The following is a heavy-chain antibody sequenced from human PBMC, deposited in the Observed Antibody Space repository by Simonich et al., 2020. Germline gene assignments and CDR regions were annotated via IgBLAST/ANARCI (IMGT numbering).Heavy chain of an antibody. CDR2: ISSRSSYI. V-gene: IGHV3-21*01. CDR3: ARARGDSSSWYFDY. D-gene: IGHD6-13*01. CDR1: GFTFSSYS. J-gene: IGHJ4*02. Sequence: EVQLVESGGGLVKPGGSLRLSCAASGFTFSSYSMNWVRQAPGKGLGWVPSISSRSSYIYYADSVKGRFTISRDNAKNSLYLQMNSLRAEDTAVYYCARARGDSSSWYFDYWGQGTLVTVSS.